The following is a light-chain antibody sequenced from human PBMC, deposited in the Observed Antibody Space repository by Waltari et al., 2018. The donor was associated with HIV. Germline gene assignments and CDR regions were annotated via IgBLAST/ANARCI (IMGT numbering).Light chain of an antibody. V-gene: IGLV1-47*01. CDR2: RND. J-gene: IGLJ2*01. Sequence: SVVTQPPSASGTPGQRVTISCSGNTSNLGSNYVFWYQHLPGTAPKPLIHRNDQRPSGVPDRFSGSTSGTSASLAISGLRSEDEADYYCVTWDDSLRGVVFGGGTKVAVL. CDR3: VTWDDSLRGVV. CDR1: TSNLGSNY.